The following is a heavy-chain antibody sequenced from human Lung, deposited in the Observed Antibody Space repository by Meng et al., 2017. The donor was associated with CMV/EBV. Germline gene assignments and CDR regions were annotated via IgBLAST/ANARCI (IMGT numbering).Heavy chain of an antibody. Sequence: SCAASGFTFSSYSMSWIRQAPGKGLEWVANIKQDGSEKYYVDSVKGRFTISRDNAKNSLYLQMNSLRAEDTAVYYCARRQWRYYFDYWGQGTLVTVSS. CDR3: ARRQWRYYFDY. V-gene: IGHV3-7*01. D-gene: IGHD6-19*01. J-gene: IGHJ4*02. CDR2: IKQDGSEK. CDR1: GFTFSSYS.